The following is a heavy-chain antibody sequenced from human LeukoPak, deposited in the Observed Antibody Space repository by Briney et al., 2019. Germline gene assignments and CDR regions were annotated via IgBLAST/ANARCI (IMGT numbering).Heavy chain of an antibody. J-gene: IGHJ4*02. V-gene: IGHV1-18*01. CDR2: ISVYTGYT. D-gene: IGHD3-9*01. CDR1: GYTFSNYG. CDR3: ARDGGYFDWPRPRPGKYYFDY. Sequence: GASVKVSCKASGYTFSNYGVTWVRQAPGQGRVWMGWISVYTGYTNYAQNFQGRVTMTTDTSTNTAYMELRSLTSDDTAVYFCARDGGYFDWPRPRPGKYYFDYWGQGTLVTVTS.